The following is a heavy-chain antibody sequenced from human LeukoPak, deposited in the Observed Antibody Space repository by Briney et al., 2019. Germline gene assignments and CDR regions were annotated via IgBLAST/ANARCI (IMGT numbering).Heavy chain of an antibody. CDR1: GGSISSYY. Sequence: KPSETLSLTCTVSGGSISSYYWSWIRQPPGKGLEWIGYIYYSGSTNYNPSLKSRVTISVDTSKNQFSLKLSSVTAADTAVYYCARGYTYYYDSSGYYWMDYWGQGTLVTVSS. CDR3: ARGYTYYYDSSGYYWMDY. CDR2: IYYSGST. J-gene: IGHJ4*02. D-gene: IGHD3-22*01. V-gene: IGHV4-59*01.